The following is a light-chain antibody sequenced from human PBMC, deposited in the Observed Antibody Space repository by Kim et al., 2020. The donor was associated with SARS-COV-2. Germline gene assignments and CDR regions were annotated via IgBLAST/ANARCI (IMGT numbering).Light chain of an antibody. Sequence: ASVGDRVTITCRASQDIKNDVGWYQQRPGTAPRSLIYAAFTLQIGAPSRFNGSGYGTNFTLTISSLQPEDVATYYCQQFDTFPFTFGGGTKVDIK. CDR3: QQFDTFPFT. J-gene: IGKJ4*01. V-gene: IGKV1-6*02. CDR1: QDIKND. CDR2: AAF.